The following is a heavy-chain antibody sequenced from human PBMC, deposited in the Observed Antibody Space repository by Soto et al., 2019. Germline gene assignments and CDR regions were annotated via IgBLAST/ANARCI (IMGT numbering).Heavy chain of an antibody. J-gene: IGHJ4*02. D-gene: IGHD3-22*01. V-gene: IGHV1-69*13. CDR2: ITPMFGTP. Sequence: GASVKVSCKASGGTFSRYTITWVRQAPGQGLEWMGGITPMFGTPNYAQKFQGRVTITADESKSTAYMELSSLRSEDTAMYYCARDGTLYDSSAYYYLYWGQGTLVTVSS. CDR1: GGTFSRYT. CDR3: ARDGTLYDSSAYYYLY.